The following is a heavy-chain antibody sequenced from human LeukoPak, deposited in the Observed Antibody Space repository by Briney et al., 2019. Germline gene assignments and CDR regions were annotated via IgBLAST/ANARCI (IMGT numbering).Heavy chain of an antibody. V-gene: IGHV1-24*01. Sequence: ASVKVSCKVSGYTLTELSMHWVRQAPGKGLEWMGGFDPEDGETIYAQKFQGRVTMTEDTSTDTAYMELSSLRSEDTAVYYCGADILTGYYISLVGYWGQGILVTVSS. CDR2: FDPEDGET. CDR1: GYTLTELS. D-gene: IGHD3-9*01. J-gene: IGHJ4*02. CDR3: GADILTGYYISLVGY.